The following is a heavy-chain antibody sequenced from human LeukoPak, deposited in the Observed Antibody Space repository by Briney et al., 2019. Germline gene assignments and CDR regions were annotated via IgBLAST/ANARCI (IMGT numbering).Heavy chain of an antibody. CDR3: ARIPGYCSSTSCSWVWAFDY. D-gene: IGHD2-2*01. Sequence: GASVKVSCKASVYTFTSYGISWVRQAPGQGREWMGWISAYNGNTNYAQKLQDRVTMTTDTSTSTAYMELRSLRSDDTAVYYCARIPGYCSSTSCSWVWAFDYWGQGTLVTVSS. CDR2: ISAYNGNT. CDR1: VYTFTSYG. V-gene: IGHV1-18*01. J-gene: IGHJ4*02.